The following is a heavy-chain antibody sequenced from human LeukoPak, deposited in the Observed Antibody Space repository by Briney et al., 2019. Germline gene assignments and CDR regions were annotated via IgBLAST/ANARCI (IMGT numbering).Heavy chain of an antibody. J-gene: IGHJ5*02. V-gene: IGHV1-2*02. CDR1: GYTFTGYY. CDR3: ARDHVPQLLWFGELTNWFDP. CDR2: INPNSGGT. D-gene: IGHD3-10*01. Sequence: GASVKVSCKASGYTFTGYYMHWVRQAPGQGLEWMGWINPNSGGTYYAQKFQGRVTMTRDTSISTAYMELSSLRSDDTAVYYCARDHVPQLLWFGELTNWFDPWGQGTLVTVSS.